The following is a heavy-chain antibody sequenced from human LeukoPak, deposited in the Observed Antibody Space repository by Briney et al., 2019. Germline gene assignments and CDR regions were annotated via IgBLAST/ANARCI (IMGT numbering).Heavy chain of an antibody. J-gene: IGHJ6*02. CDR2: IKQDGSEK. Sequence: GGSLRLSCAASGFTFSSYWMSWVRQAPGKGLEWVANIKQDGSEKYYVDSVKGRFTISRDNAKNSLYLQMNSLRAGDTAVYYCARVSTMVRGVMNYGMDVWGQGTTVTVSS. D-gene: IGHD3-10*01. CDR3: ARVSTMVRGVMNYGMDV. CDR1: GFTFSSYW. V-gene: IGHV3-7*01.